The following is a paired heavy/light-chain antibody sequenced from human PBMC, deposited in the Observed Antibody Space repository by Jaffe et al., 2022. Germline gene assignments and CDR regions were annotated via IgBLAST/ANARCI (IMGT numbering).Light chain of an antibody. Sequence: EIVLTQSPDFQSVTPKEKVTITCRASQSIGSSLHWYQQKPDQSPKLLIKDASQSFSGVPSRFSGSGSGTDFTLTINGLEAEDAAAYYCHQSSSFPHTFGGGTKVEIK. CDR3: HQSSSFPHT. V-gene: IGKV6-21*01. CDR2: DAS. J-gene: IGKJ4*01. CDR1: QSIGSS.
Heavy chain of an antibody. D-gene: IGHD4-17*01. Sequence: EVQLVQSGAEVKKPGATVKISCKVSGYTFTDSYIQWFQQAPGKGLEWMGLVDPEDGEIIYAERFQGRVTITADTSTDTAYMELSSLRSADTAMYYCATSTVTTRYFDLWGRGTLVTVSS. J-gene: IGHJ2*01. CDR2: VDPEDGEI. V-gene: IGHV1-69-2*01. CDR3: ATSTVTTRYFDL. CDR1: GYTFTDSY.